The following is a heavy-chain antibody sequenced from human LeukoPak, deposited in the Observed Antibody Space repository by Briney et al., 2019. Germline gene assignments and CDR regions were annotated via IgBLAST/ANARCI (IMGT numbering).Heavy chain of an antibody. CDR2: VYSGGST. V-gene: IGHV3-53*01. J-gene: IGHJ4*02. CDR1: GFTVGSNY. Sequence: GGSLRLSCAASGFTVGSNYMSWVRQAPGKGLEWVSVVYSGGSTYYADSVRGRFSISRDNSKNTLYLQMNSLRAEDTAVYYCATTSYSAGNDSWGQGTLVTVSS. D-gene: IGHD2-21*01. CDR3: ATTSYSAGNDS.